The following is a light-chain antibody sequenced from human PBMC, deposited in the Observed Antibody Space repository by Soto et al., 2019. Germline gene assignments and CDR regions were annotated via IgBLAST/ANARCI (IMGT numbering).Light chain of an antibody. CDR1: QGVSSGY. CDR3: QQYGSSPPNT. J-gene: IGKJ5*01. V-gene: IGKV3-20*01. Sequence: EIVLTQSPGTLSLSPGERATLSCRARQGVSSGYLAWYLQKPGQAPRLLIYGASSRATGIPDRFSGSGSGTDFTLTISRLEPEDLAVYYCQQYGSSPPNTVGQGTRLEIK. CDR2: GAS.